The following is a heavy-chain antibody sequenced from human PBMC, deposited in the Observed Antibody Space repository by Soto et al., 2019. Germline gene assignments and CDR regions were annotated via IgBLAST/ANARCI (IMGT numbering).Heavy chain of an antibody. J-gene: IGHJ5*02. CDR2: IYYSGST. CDR1: GGSISSGDYY. CDR3: ARVLIVVAAPPDWFDP. Sequence: PSETLSLTCTVSGGSISSGDYYCSWIRQPPGEGLEWIGYIYYSGSTYYNPSLKSLVTISVDTSKNPFSLKLSSVTAAATAVYYCARVLIVVAAPPDWFDPWGQGTLVTVSS. V-gene: IGHV4-30-4*01. D-gene: IGHD2-15*01.